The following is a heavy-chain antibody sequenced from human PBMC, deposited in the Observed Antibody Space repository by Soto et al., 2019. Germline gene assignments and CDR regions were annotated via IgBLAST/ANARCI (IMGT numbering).Heavy chain of an antibody. D-gene: IGHD6-19*01. CDR3: ARHYSSGSRNWFDP. V-gene: IGHV4-39*01. CDR2: IYYSGST. Sequence: QLQLQESGPGLVKPSETLSLTCIVSGGSINSRSYFWGWVRQPPGKGLEWIGSIYYSGSTYYNPSLRSRVTISVDTSKNQFSLKLSSVTAQDTAVFYCARHYSSGSRNWFDPWGQGTLVTVSS. CDR1: GGSINSRSYF. J-gene: IGHJ5*02.